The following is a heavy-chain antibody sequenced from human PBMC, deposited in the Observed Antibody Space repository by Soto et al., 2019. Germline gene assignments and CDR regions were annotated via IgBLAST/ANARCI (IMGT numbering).Heavy chain of an antibody. Sequence: QVQLQESGPGLVRPSGTLSLTCAVSGDSISSVNWWSWVRQIPGKGLEWIGEIYHGGTTNYNPSLKSRVTISVDKSKNQFSLNLSSVTAADTAVYYCARSAGGSSIFNYWGQGTLVTVSS. CDR3: ARSAGGSSIFNY. CDR2: IYHGGTT. V-gene: IGHV4-4*02. D-gene: IGHD2-15*01. J-gene: IGHJ4*02. CDR1: GDSISSVNW.